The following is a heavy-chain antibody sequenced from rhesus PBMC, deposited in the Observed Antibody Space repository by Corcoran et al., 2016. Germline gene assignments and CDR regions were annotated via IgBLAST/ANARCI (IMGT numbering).Heavy chain of an antibody. J-gene: IGHJ5-2*02. Sequence: EVQLVESGGGLVQPGGSLRLSCASSGFTFSSYVMNWVRQAQGKGLEWVSDSKEGGGSTYDADSMKSTVTISRDNSKNTLSLKTNSMRGEDTAVYYCAKAGNMDVWGRGVLVIVSS. CDR2: SKEGGGST. CDR3: AKAGNMDV. D-gene: IGHD4-17*01. V-gene: IGHV3S5*01. CDR1: GFTFSSYV.